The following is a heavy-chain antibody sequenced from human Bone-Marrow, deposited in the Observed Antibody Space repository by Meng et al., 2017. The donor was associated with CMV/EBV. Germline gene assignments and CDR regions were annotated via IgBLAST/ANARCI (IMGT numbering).Heavy chain of an antibody. D-gene: IGHD2-2*01. J-gene: IGHJ4*02. Sequence: ASVKVSCKASGYTFTSYDINWVRQASGQGLEWMGWMNPNGDNTGYAQQFQGRVTMTRNTSISTAYMELSSLRSEDTAVYYCARGRRYCSRTSCYYVDYWGQGTLVTVSS. CDR1: GYTFTSYD. CDR2: MNPNGDNT. CDR3: ARGRRYCSRTSCYYVDY. V-gene: IGHV1-8*01.